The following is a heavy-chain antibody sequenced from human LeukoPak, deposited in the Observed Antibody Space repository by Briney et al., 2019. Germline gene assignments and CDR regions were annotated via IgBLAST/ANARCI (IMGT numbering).Heavy chain of an antibody. CDR1: GFILSQYG. V-gene: IGHV3-48*01. CDR3: ARDAGNSGYGCDL. CDR2: IRYTSET. Sequence: GGSLRLSCAASGFILSQYGFNWVRQAPGKGLEWVSHIRYTSETFYADSVEGRFTISRDHARNSLYLQMNNLRGEDTAIYYCARDAGNSGYGCDLWGQGTPVTVSS. D-gene: IGHD5-12*01. J-gene: IGHJ5*02.